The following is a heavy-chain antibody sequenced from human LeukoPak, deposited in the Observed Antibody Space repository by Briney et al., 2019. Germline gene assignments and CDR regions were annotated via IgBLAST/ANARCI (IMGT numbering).Heavy chain of an antibody. CDR3: ARLLVLAATEGFEF. CDR2: ISHDGTNQ. Sequence: GRSLMLSCAASGFPFSSYTMHWVRQAPGKGLEWVTFISHDGTNQDYADSVKGRFTVSRDNSKNTVFLQMNSLRPEDTAVYYCARLLVLAATEGFEFWGQGTVATVSS. J-gene: IGHJ4*02. CDR1: GFPFSSYT. D-gene: IGHD2-15*01. V-gene: IGHV3-30-3*01.